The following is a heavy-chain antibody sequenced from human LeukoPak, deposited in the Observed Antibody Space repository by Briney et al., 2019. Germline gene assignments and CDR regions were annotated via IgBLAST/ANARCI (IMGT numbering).Heavy chain of an antibody. V-gene: IGHV3-53*04. J-gene: IGHJ4*02. Sequence: PRRCLCLSCAVSGFTVSSIYMSWVRHVAGRVMEWVSVIYSGGSTYYADSVKGRFTISRHNSKNTLYLQMNSLRAEDTAVYYCARGRDYGSVGFDYWGQGTLVTVSS. D-gene: IGHD3-10*01. CDR1: GFTVSSIY. CDR3: ARGRDYGSVGFDY. CDR2: IYSGGST.